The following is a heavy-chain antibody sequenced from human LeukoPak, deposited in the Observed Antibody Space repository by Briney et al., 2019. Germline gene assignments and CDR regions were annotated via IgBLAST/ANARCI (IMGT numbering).Heavy chain of an antibody. Sequence: GGSLRLSCAASGFTFSNYWMSWVRQAPGKGLEWVAKIKQDGSEKYYVDSVKGRFTISRDNAKNSLYLQMNSLRAEDTAVYYCARERRSGYYYGAFDIWGQGTMVTVSS. CDR1: GFTFSNYW. V-gene: IGHV3-7*01. J-gene: IGHJ3*02. CDR2: IKQDGSEK. D-gene: IGHD3-22*01. CDR3: ARERRSGYYYGAFDI.